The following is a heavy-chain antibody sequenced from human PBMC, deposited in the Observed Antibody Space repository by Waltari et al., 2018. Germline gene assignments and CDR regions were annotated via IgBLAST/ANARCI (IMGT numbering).Heavy chain of an antibody. J-gene: IGHJ4*02. V-gene: IGHV4-34*01. CDR1: GGSFSGYY. CDR3: ARAPHYYDSSGLDY. CDR2: INHSGST. D-gene: IGHD3-22*01. Sequence: QVQLQQWGARLLKPSETLSLTCAVYGGSFSGYYWSWIRQPPGKGLEWIGEINHSGSTNYNPSLKSRVTISVDTSKNQFSLKLSSVTAADTAVYYCARAPHYYDSSGLDYWGQGTLVTVSS.